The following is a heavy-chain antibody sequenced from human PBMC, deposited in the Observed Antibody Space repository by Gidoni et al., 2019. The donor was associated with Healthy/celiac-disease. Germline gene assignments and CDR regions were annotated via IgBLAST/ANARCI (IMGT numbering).Heavy chain of an antibody. D-gene: IGHD3-10*01. J-gene: IGHJ6*02. CDR3: TRMVVRGVITLYYGMDV. CDR2: IRSKANSYAT. CDR1: AFTFIRPA. V-gene: IGHV3-73*02. Sequence: EVQLVESGGGLVQPGGSPKLSCAPPAFTFIRPAFPGVRQASGKGREWVGRIRSKANSYATAYAASVKGRFTISRDDSKNTAYLQMNSLKTEDTAVYYCTRMVVRGVITLYYGMDVWGQGTTVTVSS.